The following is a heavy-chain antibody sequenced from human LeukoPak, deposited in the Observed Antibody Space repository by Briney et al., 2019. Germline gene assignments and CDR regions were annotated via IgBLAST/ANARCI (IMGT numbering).Heavy chain of an antibody. V-gene: IGHV3-15*01. D-gene: IGHD5-18*01. CDR2: IKSKIDGGTT. Sequence: RTGGSLRLSCAASGFTFSNAWMSWVRQAPGKGLEWVGRIKSKIDGGTTDYAAPVKGRFTISRDDSKNTLYLQMNSLKAEDAAVYYCSTLNTAMRPDYWGQGTLVTVSS. J-gene: IGHJ4*02. CDR3: STLNTAMRPDY. CDR1: GFTFSNAW.